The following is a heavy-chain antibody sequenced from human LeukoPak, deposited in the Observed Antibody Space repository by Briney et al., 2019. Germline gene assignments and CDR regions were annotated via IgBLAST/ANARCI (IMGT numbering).Heavy chain of an antibody. CDR1: GFTFSSYW. J-gene: IGHJ5*02. Sequence: PGASLRLSCAASGFTFSSYWMSWVRQAPGKGLEWVANIKQDGSEKYYVDSVKGRFTISRDNAKNSLYLQMNSLRAEDTAVYYCARVLEGYCSSTSCQGWFDPWGQGTLVTVSS. D-gene: IGHD2-2*01. V-gene: IGHV3-7*01. CDR2: IKQDGSEK. CDR3: ARVLEGYCSSTSCQGWFDP.